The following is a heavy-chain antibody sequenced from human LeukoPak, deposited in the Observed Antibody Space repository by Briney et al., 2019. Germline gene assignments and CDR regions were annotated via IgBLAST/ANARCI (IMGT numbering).Heavy chain of an antibody. CDR2: INSNSGGT. D-gene: IGHD3-9*01. CDR1: GYTFTGYY. Sequence: ASVKVSCKASGYTFTGYYMHWLRQAPRQGLEWMGWINSNSGGTNHAQKLQGRVTMTTDTSTSTAYMELRSLRSDDTAVYYCARDRALRYFDWKGPIDYWGQGTLVTVSS. J-gene: IGHJ4*02. CDR3: ARDRALRYFDWKGPIDY. V-gene: IGHV1-2*02.